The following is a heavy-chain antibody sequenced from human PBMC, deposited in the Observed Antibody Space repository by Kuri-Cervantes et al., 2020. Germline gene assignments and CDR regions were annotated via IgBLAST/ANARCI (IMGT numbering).Heavy chain of an antibody. D-gene: IGHD3-16*02. CDR1: GFTFSSYA. J-gene: IGHJ4*02. Sequence: GESLKISCAASGFTFSSYAMSWVRQAPGKGLEWVSAISGSGGSTYYADSVKGRFTISRDNAKNSLYLQMNSLRAEDTAVYYCARNLGELSLHLYFDYWGQGTLVTVSS. CDR2: ISGSGGST. V-gene: IGHV3-23*01. CDR3: ARNLGELSLHLYFDY.